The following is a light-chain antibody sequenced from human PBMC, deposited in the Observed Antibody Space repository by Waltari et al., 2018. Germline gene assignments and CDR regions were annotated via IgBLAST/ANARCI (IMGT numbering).Light chain of an antibody. J-gene: IGKJ1*01. Sequence: DIVMTQSPDSLAVSLGERATINCKSSRSVLYSSNNKNHLAWYQQKPGQPPKLLIYWASTREFGVPDRFSGSGSGTDFTLTISSLQAEDVAVYYCQQYYSTPWTFGRGTKVEIK. CDR1: RSVLYSSNNKNH. CDR2: WAS. CDR3: QQYYSTPWT. V-gene: IGKV4-1*01.